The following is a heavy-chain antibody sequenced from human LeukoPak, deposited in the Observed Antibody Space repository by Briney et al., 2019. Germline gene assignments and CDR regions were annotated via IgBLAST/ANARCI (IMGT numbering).Heavy chain of an antibody. CDR2: IYPGDSDT. J-gene: IGHJ6*03. V-gene: IGHV5-51*01. CDR3: ARHGRTMVGGDNYYYYMDV. D-gene: IGHD4/OR15-4a*01. Sequence: RGESLKISCKGSGYSFTSYWIGWVRQMPGKGLEWMGIIYPGDSDTRYSPSFQGQVTISADKSISTAYLQWSSLKASDTAMYYCARHGRTMVGGDNYYYYMDVWGKGTTVTISS. CDR1: GYSFTSYW.